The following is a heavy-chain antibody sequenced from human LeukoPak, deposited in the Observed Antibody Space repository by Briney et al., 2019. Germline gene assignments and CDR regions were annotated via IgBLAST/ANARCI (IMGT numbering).Heavy chain of an antibody. Sequence: LGASVKVSCKASGYTFTGYYMHWVRQAPGQGLEWMGWINPNSGGTNYAQKFQGRVTMTRDTSISTAYMELSRLRSDDTAVYYCARDRDYYDSSGYYYGAFDIWGQGTMVTVSS. CDR3: ARDRDYYDSSGYYYGAFDI. J-gene: IGHJ3*02. CDR2: INPNSGGT. CDR1: GYTFTGYY. D-gene: IGHD3-22*01. V-gene: IGHV1-2*03.